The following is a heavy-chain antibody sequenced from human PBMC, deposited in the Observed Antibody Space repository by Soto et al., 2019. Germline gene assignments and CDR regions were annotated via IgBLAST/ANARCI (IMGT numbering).Heavy chain of an antibody. CDR2: IIPIFGTA. V-gene: IGHV1-69*13. CDR1: GGTFSSYA. Sequence: SVKVSCKASGGTFSSYAISWLRQAPGQGLEWMGGIIPIFGTANYAQKFQGRVKITADESTSTAYMELSSLRSEDTAVYYCAREKKFVDCSGGRCYYVMDVWGLGTTVTASS. D-gene: IGHD2-15*01. J-gene: IGHJ6*02. CDR3: AREKKFVDCSGGRCYYVMDV.